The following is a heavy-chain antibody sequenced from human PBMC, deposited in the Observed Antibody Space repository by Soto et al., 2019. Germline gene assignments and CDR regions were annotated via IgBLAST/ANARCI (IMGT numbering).Heavy chain of an antibody. CDR2: ISAYNGNT. CDR1: GYTFTSCG. J-gene: IGHJ5*02. Sequence: ASVKVSCKASGYTFTSCGISWVRQAPGQGLEWMGWISAYNGNTNYAQKLQGRVTMTTDTSTSTAYMELRSLRSEDTAVYYCARALDTAMASKDNWFDPWGQGTLVTVSS. D-gene: IGHD5-18*01. V-gene: IGHV1-18*01. CDR3: ARALDTAMASKDNWFDP.